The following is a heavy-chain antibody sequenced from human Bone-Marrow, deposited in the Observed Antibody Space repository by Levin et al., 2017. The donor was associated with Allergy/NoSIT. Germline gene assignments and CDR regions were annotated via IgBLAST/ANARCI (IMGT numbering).Heavy chain of an antibody. V-gene: IGHV1-18*01. CDR2: ISAYNGNT. Sequence: KSGGSLRLSCKASGYTFTSYGISWVRQAPGQGLEWMGWISAYNGNTNYAQKLQGRVTMTTDTSTSTAYMELRSLRSDDTAVYYCARDEAENWNYDSERFDAFDIWGQGTMVTVSS. D-gene: IGHD1-7*01. J-gene: IGHJ3*02. CDR3: ARDEAENWNYDSERFDAFDI. CDR1: GYTFTSYG.